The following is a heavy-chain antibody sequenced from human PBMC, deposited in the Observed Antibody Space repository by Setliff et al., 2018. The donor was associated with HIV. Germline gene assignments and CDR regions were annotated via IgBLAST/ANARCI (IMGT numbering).Heavy chain of an antibody. D-gene: IGHD5-12*01. CDR2: IHTTGST. J-gene: IGHJ4*02. CDR1: GTSISTSY. CDR3: ARQPRWLQFPRYFDY. V-gene: IGHV4-4*07. Sequence: PSETLSLTCTVSGTSISTSYWSWIRLPAGKGLEWIGQIHTTGSTNYNPSLKSRVTISIDTSKNQFSLKLSSVTAADTAVYYCARQPRWLQFPRYFDYWGQGTLVTVSS.